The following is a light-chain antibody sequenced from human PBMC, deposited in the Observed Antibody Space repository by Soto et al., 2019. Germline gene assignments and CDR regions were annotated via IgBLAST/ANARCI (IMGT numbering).Light chain of an antibody. CDR2: EVN. V-gene: IGLV2-18*02. CDR1: SSDVGSYNR. J-gene: IGLJ1*01. CDR3: TSFTTSTNYV. Sequence: QSALTQPPSVSGSPGQSVAVSCTGSSSDVGSYNRVSWYQQPPGAAPKLIIYEVNNRPSGVPDRFSGSKSGNTASLTISGLRAEDEADYYCTSFTTSTNYVFGTGTKVTVL.